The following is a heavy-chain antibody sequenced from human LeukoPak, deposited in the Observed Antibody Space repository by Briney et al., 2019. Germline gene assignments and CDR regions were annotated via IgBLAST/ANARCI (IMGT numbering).Heavy chain of an antibody. CDR2: IRHDGSGA. J-gene: IGHJ4*02. D-gene: IGHD1-26*01. CDR3: AKDLSGSWSWVY. V-gene: IGHV3-30*02. Sequence: GGSLRLSCAASGFTFSSYEMNWVRQAPGKGLEWVAVIRHDGSGANYAESVKGRFTISRDNSKNTLYLQMNSLRVEDTAVYYCAKDLSGSWSWVYWGQGTLVTVSS. CDR1: GFTFSSYE.